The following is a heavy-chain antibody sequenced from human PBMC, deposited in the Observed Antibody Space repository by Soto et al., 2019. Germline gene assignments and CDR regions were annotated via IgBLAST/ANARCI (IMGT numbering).Heavy chain of an antibody. Sequence: GGSLRLSCAASGFTFSSYSMNWVRQAPGKGLEWVSSISSSSSYIYYAGSGKGRFTISRDKAKNSLYMQRNSLGAEDTAVYYCATAWGSGSYRRVDIWGQGTMVTVSS. J-gene: IGHJ3*02. CDR3: ATAWGSGSYRRVDI. V-gene: IGHV3-21*01. CDR1: GFTFSSYS. D-gene: IGHD3-10*01. CDR2: ISSSSSYI.